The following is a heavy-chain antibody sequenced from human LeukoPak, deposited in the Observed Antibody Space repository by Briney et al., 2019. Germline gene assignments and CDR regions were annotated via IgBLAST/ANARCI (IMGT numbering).Heavy chain of an antibody. CDR3: ARVPRYCSSASCYEGSGFDY. CDR2: MNPNSGNT. CDR1: GGTFSSYA. Sequence: ASVKVSCKASGGTFSSYAINWVRQATGHGLEWMGWMNPNSGNTGSAQKFQGRVTMTRNTSISTAYMELSSLRSEDTAVYYCARVPRYCSSASCYEGSGFDYWGQGTLVTVSS. D-gene: IGHD2-2*01. V-gene: IGHV1-8*02. J-gene: IGHJ4*02.